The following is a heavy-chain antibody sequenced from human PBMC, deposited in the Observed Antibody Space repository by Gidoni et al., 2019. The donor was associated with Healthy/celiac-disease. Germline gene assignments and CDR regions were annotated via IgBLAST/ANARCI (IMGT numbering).Heavy chain of an antibody. V-gene: IGHV3-23*01. J-gene: IGHJ6*02. CDR2: ISGSGGST. CDR1: GFTFSSYA. Sequence: EVQLLESGGGLVQPGGSLRLSCAASGFTFSSYAMSWVRQAPGKGLEWVSAISGSGGSTYYADSVKGRFTISRDNSKNTLYLQMNSLRAEDTAVYYCAKARSGGSELYYYYYGMDVWGQGTTVTVSS. CDR3: AKARSGGSELYYYYYGMDV. D-gene: IGHD2-15*01.